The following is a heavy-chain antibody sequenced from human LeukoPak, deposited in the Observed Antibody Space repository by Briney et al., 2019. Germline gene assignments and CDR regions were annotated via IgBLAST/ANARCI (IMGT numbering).Heavy chain of an antibody. D-gene: IGHD3-16*01. CDR1: GFTFSNAW. Sequence: GGSLRLSCAASGFTFSNAWMNWVRQAPGKGLEWVGRIKSKTDGGTTDYAAPVKGRFTISRDDSKNTLYLQMNSLKTEDTAVYYCTTDERFAYYYGMDVWGQGTTVTVSS. CDR2: IKSKTDGGTT. J-gene: IGHJ6*02. V-gene: IGHV3-15*07. CDR3: TTDERFAYYYGMDV.